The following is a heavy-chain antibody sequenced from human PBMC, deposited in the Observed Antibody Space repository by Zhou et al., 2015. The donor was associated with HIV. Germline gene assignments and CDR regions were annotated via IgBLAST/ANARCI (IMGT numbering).Heavy chain of an antibody. CDR3: ARTRYCSGGSCVLFDY. Sequence: QVQLVQSGPEVKKPGSSVKVSCKASRGTFSTYGVSWVRQAPGQGLEWMGGIIPVLPTPSYSQKFQGRVTISADESPSTVYMELSSLRFEDTAVYYCARTRYCSGGSCVLFDYWGQGTLVTVSS. J-gene: IGHJ4*02. CDR2: IIPVLPTP. D-gene: IGHD2-15*01. CDR1: RGTFSTYG. V-gene: IGHV1-69*01.